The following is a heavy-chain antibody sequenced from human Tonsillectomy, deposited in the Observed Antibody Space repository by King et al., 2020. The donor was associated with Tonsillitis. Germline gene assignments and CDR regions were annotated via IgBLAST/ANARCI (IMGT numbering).Heavy chain of an antibody. Sequence: QLQESGPGLVKPSETLSLTCTVSGGSISSYYWSWIRPPPGKGLEWIGYIYDIGTTNYNPSLKGRVTISVDTSKNQFSLRLSSVTAADTAVYYCARRRIPVAGRDYFDYWGQGTLVTVSS. D-gene: IGHD6-19*01. CDR3: ARRRIPVAGRDYFDY. CDR2: IYDIGTT. J-gene: IGHJ4*02. V-gene: IGHV4-59*01. CDR1: GGSISSYY.